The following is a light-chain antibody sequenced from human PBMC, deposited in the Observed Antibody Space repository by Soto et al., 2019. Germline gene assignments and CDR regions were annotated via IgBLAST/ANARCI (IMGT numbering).Light chain of an antibody. CDR1: QSINNW. CDR2: KAS. V-gene: IGKV1-5*03. J-gene: IGKJ1*01. Sequence: TQSPGTLSASVGDRVTITCRASQSINNWLAWYQQKPGKAPKLLIYKASSLESGVPSRFSGSGSGTEFTLTISSLQPEDFATYYCQQYNSYWTFGQGTKVDIK. CDR3: QQYNSYWT.